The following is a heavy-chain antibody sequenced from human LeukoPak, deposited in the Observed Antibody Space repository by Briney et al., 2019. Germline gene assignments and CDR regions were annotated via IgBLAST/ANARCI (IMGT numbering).Heavy chain of an antibody. Sequence: SETLSLTCTVSGGSISRYYGSWVRQPPGKGLEWIGYIYYSGSTNYNPSPKSRVTISVDTSKNQFSLKLSSVTAADTAVYYCARGVSRSGLGYWGQGTLVTVSS. D-gene: IGHD1-14*01. V-gene: IGHV4-59*01. CDR1: GGSISRYY. CDR2: IYYSGST. CDR3: ARGVSRSGLGY. J-gene: IGHJ4*02.